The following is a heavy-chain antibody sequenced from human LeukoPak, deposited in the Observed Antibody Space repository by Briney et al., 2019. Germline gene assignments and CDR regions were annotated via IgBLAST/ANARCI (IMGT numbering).Heavy chain of an antibody. D-gene: IGHD3-10*01. J-gene: IGHJ4*02. CDR1: GFTFSSYS. V-gene: IGHV3-48*04. Sequence: PGGSLRLSCAASGFTFSSYSMNWVRQAPGEGLEWVSYISSSSSTIYYADSVKGRFTISRDNAQNSLYLQMNSLRAEDTALYYCAIDGWAGSYFIDYWGQGTLVTVSS. CDR3: AIDGWAGSYFIDY. CDR2: ISSSSSTI.